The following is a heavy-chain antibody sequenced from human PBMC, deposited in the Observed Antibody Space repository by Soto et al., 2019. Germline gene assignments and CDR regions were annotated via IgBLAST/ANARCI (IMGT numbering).Heavy chain of an antibody. CDR2: ISGSGGST. CDR1: GFTFSSYG. J-gene: IGHJ4*02. V-gene: IGHV3-23*01. Sequence: PGGSLRLSCAASGFTFSSYGMSWVRQAPGEGLEWVSGISGSGGSTYYADSVKGRFTISRDNSKNTLYLQMYSLRAEDTAVYYCAKTGRGSSYGYYFDSWGQGTQVTVSS. CDR3: AKTGRGSSYGYYFDS. D-gene: IGHD5-18*01.